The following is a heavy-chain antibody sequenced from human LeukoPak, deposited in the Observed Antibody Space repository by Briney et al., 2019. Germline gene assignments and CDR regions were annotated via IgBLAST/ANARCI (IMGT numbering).Heavy chain of an antibody. D-gene: IGHD2-2*01. V-gene: IGHV1-46*01. Sequence: ASVKVSCKASGYTFTSYYMHWVRQAPGQGLEWMGIINPSGGSTSYAQKFRGRVTMSRDTSTSTVYMELSSLRSEDTAVYYCARLGRPFVVVPAASRGTTKPDLRGRDYWGQGTLVTVSS. CDR2: INPSGGST. CDR1: GYTFTSYY. J-gene: IGHJ4*02. CDR3: ARLGRPFVVVPAASRGTTKPDLRGRDY.